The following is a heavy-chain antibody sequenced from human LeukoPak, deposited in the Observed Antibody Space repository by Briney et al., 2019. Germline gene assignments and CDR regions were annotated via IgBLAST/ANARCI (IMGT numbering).Heavy chain of an antibody. J-gene: IGHJ4*02. CDR3: ARAYYYDSSGYCN. Sequence: SETLSLTCTVSGGSISSYYWSWIRQPPGKGLEWIGYIYYSGSTNYNPSLKSRVTISVDTSKNQFSLKLSSVTAADTAVYYCARAYYYDSSGYCNWGQGTLVTVSS. V-gene: IGHV4-59*01. CDR1: GGSISSYY. CDR2: IYYSGST. D-gene: IGHD3-22*01.